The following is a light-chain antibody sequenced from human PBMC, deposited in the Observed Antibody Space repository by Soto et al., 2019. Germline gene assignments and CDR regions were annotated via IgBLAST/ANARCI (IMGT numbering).Light chain of an antibody. J-gene: IGKJ1*01. CDR3: QQYWSSPWT. CDR1: HGVNSSY. Sequence: EMVLTQSPGTLPLSPGERATLSFRASHGVNSSYLACYQQKPGQSHRLLIYGPSSRDTGIPDRFNGSGSWTDFTLTISRLEPDDFAVYYCQQYWSSPWTFGKGTKVEIK. CDR2: GPS. V-gene: IGKV3-20*01.